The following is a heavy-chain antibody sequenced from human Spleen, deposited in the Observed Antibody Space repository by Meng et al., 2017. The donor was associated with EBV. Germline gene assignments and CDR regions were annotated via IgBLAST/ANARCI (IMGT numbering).Heavy chain of an antibody. Sequence: VQLLQSGAEVKKPGASVKVSCKASGYTFTTYGISWVRQAPGQGPEWMGWISGSSGNTDYAPKFQNRVIMTTVTSTTTAFMELRSLRSDDTAVYYCARDRGGHNYEPQIGHWFDPWGQGTLVTVSS. D-gene: IGHD3-16*01. V-gene: IGHV1-18*01. J-gene: IGHJ5*02. CDR3: ARDRGGHNYEPQIGHWFDP. CDR2: ISGSSGNT. CDR1: GYTFTTYG.